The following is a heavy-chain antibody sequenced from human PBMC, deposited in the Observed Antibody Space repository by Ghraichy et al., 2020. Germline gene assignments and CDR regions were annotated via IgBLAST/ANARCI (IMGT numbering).Heavy chain of an antibody. CDR1: GFTFSSYG. Sequence: GGSLRLSCAASGFTFSSYGMHWVRQAPGKGLEWVAVISYDGSNKYYADSVKGRFTISRDNSKNTLYLQMNSLRAEDTAVYYCAKEATVLLWFGELYNWFDPWGQGTLVTVSS. V-gene: IGHV3-30*18. CDR3: AKEATVLLWFGELYNWFDP. CDR2: ISYDGSNK. J-gene: IGHJ5*02. D-gene: IGHD3-10*01.